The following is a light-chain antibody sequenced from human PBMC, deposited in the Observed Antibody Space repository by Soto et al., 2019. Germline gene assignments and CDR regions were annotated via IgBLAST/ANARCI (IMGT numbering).Light chain of an antibody. CDR3: CSYAGSYTLA. Sequence: QSALTQPRSVPGSPGQSVTISCTGTSSDVGYYNYVSWYQQHPGKAPKLMIYDVSKRPSGVPDRFSGSKSGNTASLTISGLQAEDEADYYCCSYAGSYTLAFGGGTKVTVL. CDR2: DVS. V-gene: IGLV2-11*01. CDR1: SSDVGYYNY. J-gene: IGLJ2*01.